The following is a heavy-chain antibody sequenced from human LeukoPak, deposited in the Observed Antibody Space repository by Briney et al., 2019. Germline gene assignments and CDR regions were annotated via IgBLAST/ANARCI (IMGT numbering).Heavy chain of an antibody. D-gene: IGHD2-2*03. V-gene: IGHV1-18*01. Sequence: GASVKVSCKASGYTFTSFGISWVRQAPGQGLEWMGWICAYNGNTNYAQKLQGRVTMTTDTSTSTAYMELRSLRSDDTAVYYCASGYCSSTSCSTFDYWGQGTLVTVSS. CDR3: ASGYCSSTSCSTFDY. CDR2: ICAYNGNT. J-gene: IGHJ4*02. CDR1: GYTFTSFG.